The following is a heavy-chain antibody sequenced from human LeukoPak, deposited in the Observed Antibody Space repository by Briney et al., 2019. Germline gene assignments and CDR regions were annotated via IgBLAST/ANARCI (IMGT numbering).Heavy chain of an antibody. J-gene: IGHJ5*02. CDR1: GGSISTVPLY. CDR3: ARSHFYGSVVDP. D-gene: IGHD3-10*01. V-gene: IGHV4-39*01. CDR2: IFDTGST. Sequence: SETLSLTCAVSGGSISTVPLYWGWIRQPPGKGLEWIGSIFDTGSTYDNPSLKSRVTISVDTSRNQFPLKLTSVTAADTAVYHCARSHFYGSVVDPWGQGTLVTVSS.